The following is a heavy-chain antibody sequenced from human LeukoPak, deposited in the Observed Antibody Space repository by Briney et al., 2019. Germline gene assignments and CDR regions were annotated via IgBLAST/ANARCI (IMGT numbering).Heavy chain of an antibody. D-gene: IGHD3-22*01. CDR2: TNRDDSDT. CDR3: ARSANYFDTSGQDY. Sequence: GGSLRLSCAASGFTFDDYGMSWVRQAPGKGLVWVSRTNRDDSDTSYADSVKGRFTISRDKAKSTLYLQMNSLRVEDTAVYYCARSANYFDTSGQDYWGQGTLVTASP. V-gene: IGHV3-74*01. CDR1: GFTFDDYG. J-gene: IGHJ4*02.